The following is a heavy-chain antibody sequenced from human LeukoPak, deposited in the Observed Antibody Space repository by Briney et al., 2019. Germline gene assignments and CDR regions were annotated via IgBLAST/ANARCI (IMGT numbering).Heavy chain of an antibody. J-gene: IGHJ6*03. V-gene: IGHV4-34*01. CDR3: ARRFGELLYRTYYYYMDV. D-gene: IGHD3-10*01. CDR1: GGSFSGYY. Sequence: SETLSLTCAVYGGSFSGYYWSWIRQPPGKGLEWIGEINHSGSTNYNPSFKSRVTISVDTSKNQFSLKLSSVTAADTAVYYCARRFGELLYRTYYYYMDVWGKGTTDTISS. CDR2: INHSGST.